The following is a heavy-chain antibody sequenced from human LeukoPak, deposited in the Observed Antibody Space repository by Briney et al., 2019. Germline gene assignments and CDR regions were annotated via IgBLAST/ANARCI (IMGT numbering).Heavy chain of an antibody. CDR1: GGSINSYY. D-gene: IGHD1-20*01. CDR2: VYSSGST. CDR3: ARTNGNWNVRSGLDV. Sequence: PSETLSLTCTVSGGSINSYYWSWIRQAPGKGLDWIGFVYSSGSTNYNPSLKSRVTMSIDTSKNQFSLRLSSVTASDTAVYYCARTNGNWNVRSGLDVWGQGTTVTVSS. J-gene: IGHJ6*02. V-gene: IGHV4-4*08.